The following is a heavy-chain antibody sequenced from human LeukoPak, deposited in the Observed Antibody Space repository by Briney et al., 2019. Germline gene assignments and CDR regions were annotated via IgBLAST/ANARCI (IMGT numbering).Heavy chain of an antibody. CDR3: ARAVNDILTGYADVGGY. Sequence: ASVKVSCKTSGYTFTGYYMHWVRQSPGQGLEWMGWINPNSYGTNYAQKFQGRVPMTRDTYIRTAYMELSRLRSDDTAVYYCARAVNDILTGYADVGGYWGQGTLVTVSS. J-gene: IGHJ4*02. V-gene: IGHV1-2*02. CDR1: GYTFTGYY. D-gene: IGHD3-9*01. CDR2: INPNSYGT.